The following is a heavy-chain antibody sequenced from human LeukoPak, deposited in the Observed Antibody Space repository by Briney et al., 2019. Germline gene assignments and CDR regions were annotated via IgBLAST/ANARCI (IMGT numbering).Heavy chain of an antibody. CDR2: INSDGRST. J-gene: IGHJ4*02. Sequence: GVSLRLSCAASGFTFSSYWMHWVRQAPGKGLEWVSRINSDGRSTNYAGSVKGRFTISRDNAKNTLYLQMNSLRVEDTAVYYCARKLNVDTTMVSQDYWGQGTLVTVSS. CDR1: GFTFSSYW. V-gene: IGHV3-74*01. CDR3: ARKLNVDTTMVSQDY. D-gene: IGHD5-18*01.